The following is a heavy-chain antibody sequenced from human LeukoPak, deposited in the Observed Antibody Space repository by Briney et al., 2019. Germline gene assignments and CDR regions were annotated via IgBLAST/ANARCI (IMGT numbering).Heavy chain of an antibody. CDR1: GYTFSTYP. CDR3: ARDLSVHYYDFWSGYYTGRVLDP. Sequence: ASVKVSCKASGYTFSTYPINWVRQAPGQGLEWMGWINTNTGSPTYAQGFTGRFVFSLDTSVSTAYLQISSLKAEDTAVYYCARDLSVHYYDFWSGYYTGRVLDPWGQGTLVTVSS. J-gene: IGHJ5*02. CDR2: INTNTGSP. V-gene: IGHV7-4-1*02. D-gene: IGHD3-3*01.